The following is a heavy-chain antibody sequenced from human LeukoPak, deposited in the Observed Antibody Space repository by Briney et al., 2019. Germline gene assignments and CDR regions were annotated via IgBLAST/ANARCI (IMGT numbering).Heavy chain of an antibody. CDR2: FDPEDGET. CDR1: GYTLTELS. V-gene: IGHV1-24*01. D-gene: IGHD2-15*01. CDR3: ATGYCSGGSCYSHYYYYGMDV. J-gene: IGHJ6*02. Sequence: ASVKVSCKVSGYTLTELSMHWVRQAPGKGLEWMGGFDPEDGETIYAQKFQGRVTMTEDTPTDTAYMELSSLRSEDTAVYYCATGYCSGGSCYSHYYYYGMDVWGQGTTVTVSS.